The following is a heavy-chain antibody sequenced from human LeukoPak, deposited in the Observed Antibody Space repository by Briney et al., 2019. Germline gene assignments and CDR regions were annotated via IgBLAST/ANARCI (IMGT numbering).Heavy chain of an antibody. CDR2: ISSSGSTI. Sequence: GGSLRLSCAASGFTFTTYWMTWVRQAPGKGLEWVSYISSSGSTIYYADSVKGRFTISRDNAKNSLYLQMNSLRAEDTAVYYCTIDNGAAAVNFVYWGEGALLTV. CDR3: TIDNGAAAVNFVY. D-gene: IGHD6-13*01. CDR1: GFTFTTYW. J-gene: IGHJ4*02. V-gene: IGHV3-48*04.